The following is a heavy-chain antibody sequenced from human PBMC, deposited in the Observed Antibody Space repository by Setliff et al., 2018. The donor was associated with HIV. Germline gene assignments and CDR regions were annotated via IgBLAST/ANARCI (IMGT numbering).Heavy chain of an antibody. V-gene: IGHV3-66*02. CDR2: IYTGGST. CDR3: AKGFRPVDTALVSGPTY. D-gene: IGHD5-18*01. CDR1: GFTVSTNY. J-gene: IGHJ4*02. Sequence: PGGSLRLSCAASGFTVSTNYMSWVRQAPGKGLEWVSIIYTGGSTYYADSVKGRFTISRDNSKNTLYLQMNSLRAEDTAVYYCAKGFRPVDTALVSGPTYWGQGIRVTVSS.